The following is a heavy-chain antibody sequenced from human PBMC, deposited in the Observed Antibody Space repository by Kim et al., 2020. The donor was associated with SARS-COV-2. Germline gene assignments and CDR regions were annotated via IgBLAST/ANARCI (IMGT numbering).Heavy chain of an antibody. D-gene: IGHD2-2*01. CDR3: ARDGILGYCSSTSCRGFDP. Sequence: SETLSLTCAVYGGSFSGYYWSWIRQPPGKGLEWIGEINHSGSTNYNPSLKSRVTISVDTSKNQFSLKLSSVTAADTAVYYCARDGILGYCSSTSCRGFDPWGREPWSPSPQ. V-gene: IGHV4-34*01. CDR2: INHSGST. CDR1: GGSFSGYY. J-gene: IGHJ5*02.